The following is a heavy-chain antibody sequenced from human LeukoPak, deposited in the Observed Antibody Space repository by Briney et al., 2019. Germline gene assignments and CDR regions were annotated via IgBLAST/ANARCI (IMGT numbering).Heavy chain of an antibody. CDR2: ISGSGGST. J-gene: IGHJ5*02. V-gene: IGHV3-23*01. Sequence: PGGSLRLSCAASGFTFSSYGMSWVRQAPGKGLEWVSAISGSGGSTYYADSVKGRFTISRDNSKNTLYLQMNSLRAEDTAVYYCAKDPTTVTTGDWFDPWGQGTLVTVSS. CDR3: AKDPTTVTTGDWFDP. CDR1: GFTFSSYG. D-gene: IGHD4-17*01.